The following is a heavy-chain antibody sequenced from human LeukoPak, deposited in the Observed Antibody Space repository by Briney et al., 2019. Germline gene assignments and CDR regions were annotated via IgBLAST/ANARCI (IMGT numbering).Heavy chain of an antibody. J-gene: IGHJ4*02. CDR2: IYHSGST. CDR1: SGSVSSGTYY. Sequence: SETLSLTCTVSSGSVSSGTYYWSWIRQPPGKGLEWIGYIYHSGSTYYNPSLKSRVTISIAASKNQFSLTLSSVTAADTAVYYCTRGGELMNFWGQGTLVTVSS. CDR3: TRGGELMNF. V-gene: IGHV4-30-2*01. D-gene: IGHD1-26*01.